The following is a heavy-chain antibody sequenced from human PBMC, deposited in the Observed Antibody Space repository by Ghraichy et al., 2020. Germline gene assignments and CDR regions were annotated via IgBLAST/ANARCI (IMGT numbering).Heavy chain of an antibody. CDR2: INHSGST. CDR3: ARGLRVGATAHGY. J-gene: IGHJ4*02. V-gene: IGHV4-34*01. Sequence: SQTLSLTCADYGGSFSGYYWSWIRQPPGKGLEWIGEINHSGSTNYNPSLKSRVTISVDTSKNQFSLKLSSVTAADTAVYYCARGLRVGATAHGYWGQGTLVTVSS. CDR1: GGSFSGYY. D-gene: IGHD1-26*01.